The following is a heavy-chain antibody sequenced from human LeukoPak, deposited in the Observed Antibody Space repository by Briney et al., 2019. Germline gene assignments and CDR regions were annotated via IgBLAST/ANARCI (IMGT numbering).Heavy chain of an antibody. V-gene: IGHV4-61*01. Sequence: SETLSLTCTVSGGSVSSGSYYWSWIRQPPGKGLEWIGYIYYSGSTNYNPSLKSRVTISVDTSKNQFSLKLSSVTAADTAVYYCARRLSSGWYHWYFDLWGRGTLVTVSS. CDR1: GGSVSSGSYY. CDR2: IYYSGST. J-gene: IGHJ2*01. CDR3: ARRLSSGWYHWYFDL. D-gene: IGHD6-19*01.